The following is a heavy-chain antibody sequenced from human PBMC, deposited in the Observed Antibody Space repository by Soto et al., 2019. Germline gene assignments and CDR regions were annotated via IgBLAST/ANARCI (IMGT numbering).Heavy chain of an antibody. CDR1: GFTFSDYY. CDR3: ARDLTYDYIWGSYHYFGAFEI. J-gene: IGHJ3*02. V-gene: IGHV3-11*01. D-gene: IGHD3-16*02. CDR2: ISSSGSTI. Sequence: QVQLVESGGGLVKPGGSLRLSCAASGFTFSDYYMSWIRQAPGKGLEWVSYISSSGSTIYYADSVKGRFTISRDNAKNSLYLQMNSLRAEDTAVYYCARDLTYDYIWGSYHYFGAFEIWGQGKMGTVSS.